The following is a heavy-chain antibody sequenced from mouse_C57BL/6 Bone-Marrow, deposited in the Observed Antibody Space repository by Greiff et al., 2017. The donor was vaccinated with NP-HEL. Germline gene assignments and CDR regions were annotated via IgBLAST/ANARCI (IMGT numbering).Heavy chain of an antibody. CDR2: INYDGSST. CDR3: ARGGDIYYGYDDAMDY. J-gene: IGHJ4*01. CDR1: GFTFSDYY. Sequence: EVKLVESEGGLVQPGSSMKLSCTASGFTFSDYYMAWVRQVPEKGLEWVANINYDGSSTYYLDSLKSRFIISRDNAKNILYLQMSSLKSEDTATYYCARGGDIYYGYDDAMDYWGQGTSVTVSS. D-gene: IGHD2-2*01. V-gene: IGHV5-16*01.